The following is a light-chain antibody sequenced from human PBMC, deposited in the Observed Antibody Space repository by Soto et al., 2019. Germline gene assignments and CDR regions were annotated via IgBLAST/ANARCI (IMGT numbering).Light chain of an antibody. CDR2: EVS. J-gene: IGLJ2*01. V-gene: IGLV2-14*01. CDR3: GSYTSSSTLV. CDR1: SSDVGGYKY. Sequence: QSVLTQPASVSGSPGQSITISCTGTSSDVGGYKYVSWYQQHPGKAPKLMIFEVSNRPSGVSNRFSGSKSDNTASLTISGRQAEDEADYYCGSYTSSSTLVFGGGTKLTVL.